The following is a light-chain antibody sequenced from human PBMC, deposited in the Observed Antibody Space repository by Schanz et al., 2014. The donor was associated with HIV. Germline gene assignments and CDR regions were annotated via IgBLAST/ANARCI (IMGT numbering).Light chain of an antibody. V-gene: IGLV1-40*01. CDR2: GDN. CDR3: QSYDSRLSEV. J-gene: IGLJ2*01. Sequence: QSVLTQPPSVSGAPGQWVTVSCSGGSSNTGAGYDVHWSQQLPGTAPKLLIYGDNNRPSGVPDRFSGSKSGTSASLAITGLQFEDEGDYYCQSYDSRLSEVFGAGTKLTVL. CDR1: SSNTGAGYD.